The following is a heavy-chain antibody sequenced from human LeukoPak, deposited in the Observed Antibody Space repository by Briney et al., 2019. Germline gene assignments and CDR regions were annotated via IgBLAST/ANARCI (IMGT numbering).Heavy chain of an antibody. J-gene: IGHJ4*02. CDR1: GYTFTSYY. D-gene: IGHD3-16*01. Sequence: ASVKVSCKASGYTFTSYYLHWVQQAPGQGLEWMGTMRPSSSPSYAQNFQGRVTLTRDMSTSTGYLELSSLTSEDTAVYFCVREKSGGTYDYWGQGTLVTVSS. V-gene: IGHV1-46*01. CDR2: MRPSSSPS. CDR3: VREKSGGTYDY.